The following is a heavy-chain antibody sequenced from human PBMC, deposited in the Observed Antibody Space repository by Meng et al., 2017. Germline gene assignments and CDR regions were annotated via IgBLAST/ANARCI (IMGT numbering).Heavy chain of an antibody. V-gene: IGHV4-34*01. CDR2: INHSGST. CDR3: ARATSGSGTYGMDV. D-gene: IGHD3-10*01. Sequence: GSLRLSCAVYGGSFSGYYWSWIRQPPGKGLEWIGEINHSGSTNYNPSLKSRVTISVDTSKNQFSLKLSSVTAADTAVYYCARATSGSGTYGMDVWGQGTTVTVSS. J-gene: IGHJ6*02. CDR1: GGSFSGYY.